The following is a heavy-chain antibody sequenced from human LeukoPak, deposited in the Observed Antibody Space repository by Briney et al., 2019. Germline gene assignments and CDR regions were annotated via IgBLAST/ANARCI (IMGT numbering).Heavy chain of an antibody. CDR3: ARVLPYSSGWGVDY. J-gene: IGHJ4*02. V-gene: IGHV4-59*11. CDR2: IYYSGST. Sequence: GSLRLSCAASGFTFSSHSMNWVRQAPGEGLEWIGYIYYSGSTNYNPSLKSRVTISVDTSKNQFSLNLSSVTAADTAVYYCARVLPYSSGWGVDYWGQGTLVTVSS. D-gene: IGHD6-19*01. CDR1: GFTFSSHS.